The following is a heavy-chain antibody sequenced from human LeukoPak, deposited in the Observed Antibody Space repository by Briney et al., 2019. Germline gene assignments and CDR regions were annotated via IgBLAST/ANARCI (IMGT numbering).Heavy chain of an antibody. CDR2: IYYSGST. Sequence: SETLSLTCTASGGSMSRYYWSWIRQPPGKGLEWLGYIYYSGSTNYNPSLKSRVTISVDTSKIQFSLKLSSVTAADTAVYYCARDPYGDYYFDYWGQGTLVTVSS. D-gene: IGHD4-17*01. CDR3: ARDPYGDYYFDY. CDR1: GGSMSRYY. V-gene: IGHV4-59*01. J-gene: IGHJ4*02.